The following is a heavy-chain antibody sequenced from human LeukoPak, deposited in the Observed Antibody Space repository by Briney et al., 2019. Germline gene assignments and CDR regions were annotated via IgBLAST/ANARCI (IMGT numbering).Heavy chain of an antibody. D-gene: IGHD2-2*01. J-gene: IGHJ4*02. CDR2: IYYSGSP. CDR3: AREPAAMGFDY. V-gene: IGHV4-30-4*01. Sequence: SETLSLTCTVSGGSISSGDYYWSWIRQPPGKGLEWIGYIYYSGSPYYNPSLKSRVTISVDMSKNQFYLKLSSVTAADTAVYYCAREPAAMGFDYWGQGTLVTVSS. CDR1: GGSISSGDYY.